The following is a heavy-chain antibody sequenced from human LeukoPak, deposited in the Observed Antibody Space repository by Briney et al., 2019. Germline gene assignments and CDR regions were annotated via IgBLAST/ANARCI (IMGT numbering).Heavy chain of an antibody. CDR1: EFTFGDHA. J-gene: IGHJ6*04. Sequence: PGGSLRLSCTASEFTFGDHAISWVRQAPGKGLEWLGFIRSKDNDGTTDYAASVKGRFIISRDDSKSVAYLEMNDVKIEDTAVYYCTRDRWGGGYISRGMDVWGKGTTVTISS. CDR3: TRDRWGGGYISRGMDV. CDR2: IRSKDNDGTT. V-gene: IGHV3-49*04. D-gene: IGHD5-12*01.